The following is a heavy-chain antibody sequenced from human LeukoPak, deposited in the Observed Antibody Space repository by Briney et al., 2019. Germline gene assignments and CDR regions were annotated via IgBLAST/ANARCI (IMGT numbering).Heavy chain of an antibody. CDR3: ARRSTSWPTRPFDP. D-gene: IGHD2-2*01. J-gene: IGHJ5*02. V-gene: IGHV6-1*01. Sequence: SQTLSLTCAISGDSVSSNSAAWNCIRQSPSRGLEWLGRTYYRSKWYNDYAVSVKSRITINPDTSKNQFSLQLNSVTPEDTAVYYCARRSTSWPTRPFDPWGQGTLVTVSS. CDR2: TYYRSKWYN. CDR1: GDSVSSNSAA.